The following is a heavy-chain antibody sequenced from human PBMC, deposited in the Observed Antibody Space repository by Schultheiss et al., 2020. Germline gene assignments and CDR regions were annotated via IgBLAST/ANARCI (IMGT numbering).Heavy chain of an antibody. CDR2: ISGSGGST. D-gene: IGHD5-18*01. Sequence: GESLKISCTTSGFAFGDYAMAWVRQAPGKGLEWVSAISGSGGSTYYADSVKGRFTISRDNAKNSLYLQMNSLRAEDTAVYYCASGDTAMDSFPGDDAFDIWGQGKMGTVSS. J-gene: IGHJ3*02. V-gene: IGHV3-23*01. CDR3: ASGDTAMDSFPGDDAFDI. CDR1: GFAFGDYA.